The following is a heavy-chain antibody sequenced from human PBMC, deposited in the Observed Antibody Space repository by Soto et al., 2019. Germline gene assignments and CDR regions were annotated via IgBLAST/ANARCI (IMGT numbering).Heavy chain of an antibody. CDR3: ARVRQLVGYFYYYMDV. J-gene: IGHJ6*03. V-gene: IGHV1-2*04. CDR1: GYTFTGYY. Sequence: ASVKVSCKASGYTFTGYYMHWVRQAPGQGLEWMGWINPNSGGTNYAQKFQGWVTMTGDTSISTAYMELSRLRSDDTAVYYCARVRQLVGYFYYYMDVWGKGTTVTVSS. CDR2: INPNSGGT. D-gene: IGHD6-6*01.